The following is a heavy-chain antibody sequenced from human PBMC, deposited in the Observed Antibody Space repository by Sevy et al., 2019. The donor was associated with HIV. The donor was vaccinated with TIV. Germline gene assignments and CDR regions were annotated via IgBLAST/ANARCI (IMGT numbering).Heavy chain of an antibody. J-gene: IGHJ4*02. D-gene: IGHD3-22*01. V-gene: IGHV3-30-3*01. CDR3: ATGGYYYDSSGYPNDFDYFDY. CDR1: GFTFSSYA. Sequence: GGSLRLSCAASGFTFSSYAMHWVRQAPGKGLEWVAVISYDGSNKYYADSVKGRFTISRDNSKNTLYLQMNSLRAEDTAVYYCATGGYYYDSSGYPNDFDYFDYWGQGTLVTVSS. CDR2: ISYDGSNK.